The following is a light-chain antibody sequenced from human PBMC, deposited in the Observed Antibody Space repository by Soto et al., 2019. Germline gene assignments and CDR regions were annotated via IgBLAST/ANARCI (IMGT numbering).Light chain of an antibody. V-gene: IGLV2-14*01. J-gene: IGLJ2*01. CDR2: DVS. CDR3: SSYTSSSNVV. Sequence: QPVLTQPASVSGSPGQSITISCTGTSSDVGGYDYVSWYQQHPGKAPKVMIYDVSNRPSGVSNRFSGSKSGNTASLTISGLQAEDEADYYCSSYTSSSNVVFGGGTKVTVL. CDR1: SSDVGGYDY.